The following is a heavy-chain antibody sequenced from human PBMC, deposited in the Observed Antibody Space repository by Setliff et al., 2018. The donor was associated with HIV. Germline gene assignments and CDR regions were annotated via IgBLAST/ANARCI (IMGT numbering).Heavy chain of an antibody. V-gene: IGHV4-4*07. J-gene: IGHJ4*02. Sequence: TSETLSLTCTVSNVSFNSYYWSWIRHPAGGALEWIGRIYSSGSTNYNPSLKSRATISIDTSNNQFALKLTSMTAADTAVYFCARLKSASGYFGFDSWGQGTLVTVSS. D-gene: IGHD5-12*01. CDR1: NVSFNSYY. CDR3: ARLKSASGYFGFDS. CDR2: IYSSGST.